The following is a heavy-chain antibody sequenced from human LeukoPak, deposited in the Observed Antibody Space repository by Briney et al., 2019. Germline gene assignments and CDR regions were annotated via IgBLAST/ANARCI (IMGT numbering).Heavy chain of an antibody. J-gene: IGHJ4*02. V-gene: IGHV5-51*01. D-gene: IGHD3-3*01. CDR3: ARLEAYDFWSGYQAYFDY. CDR2: IYPGDSDT. CDR1: GYSFTSYW. Sequence: GGSLKISCKGSGYSFTSYWIGWVRQMPGKGLEWMGIIYPGDSDTRYSPSFQGQVTISADKSISTAYLQWSSLKASDTAMYYCARLEAYDFWSGYQAYFDYWGQGTLVTVSS.